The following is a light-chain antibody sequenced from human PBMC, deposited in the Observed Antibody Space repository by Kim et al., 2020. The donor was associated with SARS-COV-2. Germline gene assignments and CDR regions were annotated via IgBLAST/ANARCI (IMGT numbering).Light chain of an antibody. J-gene: IGLJ2*01. CDR1: SSDVGSYNL. CDR3: CSYAGSSTFVV. V-gene: IGLV2-23*02. CDR2: EVS. Sequence: QSALTQPASVSGSPRQSITISCTGTSSDVGSYNLVSWYQQHPGKAPKLMIYEVSKRPSGVSNRFSGSKSGNTASLTISGLQAEDEADYYCCSYAGSSTFVVFGGGTQLTVL.